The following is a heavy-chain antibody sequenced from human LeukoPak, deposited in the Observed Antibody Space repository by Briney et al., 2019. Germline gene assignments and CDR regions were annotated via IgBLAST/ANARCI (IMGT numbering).Heavy chain of an antibody. D-gene: IGHD6-19*01. CDR2: IKSKTDGGTT. CDR3: TARDYSSGAFDY. V-gene: IGHV3-15*01. J-gene: IGHJ4*02. Sequence: GGSLRLSCAASGFTFSSYAMSWVRQAPGKGLEWVGRIKSKTDGGTTDYAAPVKGRFTISRDDSKNTLYLQMNSLKTEDTAVYYCTARDYSSGAFDYWGQGTLVTVSS. CDR1: GFTFSSYA.